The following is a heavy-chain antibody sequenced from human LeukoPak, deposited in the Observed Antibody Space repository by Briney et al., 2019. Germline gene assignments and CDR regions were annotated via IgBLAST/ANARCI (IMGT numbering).Heavy chain of an antibody. Sequence: PSETLSLTCAVYGGSFSGYYWSWIRQPPGKGLEWIGEINHSGSTNYNPSLKSRVTISVDTSKNQFSLKLSPVTAADTAVYYRARGADSYDAFDIWGQGTMVTVSS. CDR3: ARGADSYDAFDI. D-gene: IGHD2-15*01. V-gene: IGHV4-34*01. CDR1: GGSFSGYY. J-gene: IGHJ3*02. CDR2: INHSGST.